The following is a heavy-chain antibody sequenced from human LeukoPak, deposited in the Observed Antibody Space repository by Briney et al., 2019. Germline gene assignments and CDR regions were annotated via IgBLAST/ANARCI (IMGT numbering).Heavy chain of an antibody. J-gene: IGHJ4*02. CDR3: AVGATKVRYFDY. V-gene: IGHV1-69*13. Sequence: SVKVSRKASGGTFSSYAISWVRQAPGQGLEWMRGIIPIFGTANYAQKFQGRVTITADESTSTAYMELSSLRSEDTAVYYCAVGATKVRYFDYWGQGTLVTVSS. CDR1: GGTFSSYA. CDR2: IIPIFGTA. D-gene: IGHD1-26*01.